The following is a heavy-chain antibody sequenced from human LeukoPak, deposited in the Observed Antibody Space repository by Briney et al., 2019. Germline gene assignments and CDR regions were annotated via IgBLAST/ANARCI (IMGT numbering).Heavy chain of an antibody. Sequence: SETLSLTCTGPGGSISSYYWSWIRHPPGKGLERIGYIYYSGSTNYTPSLKSRVTISVDTSKNQFSLKLSCVTAADTAVYYCAIGGGSGWYSSENWFDPWGQGTLVTVSS. CDR2: IYYSGST. V-gene: IGHV4-59*01. CDR1: GGSISSYY. J-gene: IGHJ5*02. CDR3: AIGGGSGWYSSENWFDP. D-gene: IGHD6-19*01.